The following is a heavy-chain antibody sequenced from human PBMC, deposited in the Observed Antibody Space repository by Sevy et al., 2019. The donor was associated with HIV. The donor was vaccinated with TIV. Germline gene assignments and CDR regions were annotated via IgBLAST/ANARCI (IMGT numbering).Heavy chain of an antibody. CDR3: ARVVVVPAAPDY. CDR1: GLRFNSYA. J-gene: IGHJ4*02. D-gene: IGHD2-2*01. V-gene: IGHV3-21*01. CDR2: ISGSGGSI. Sequence: GGSLRLSCAASGLRFNSYAMTWVRQAPGKGLEWVSSISGSGGSIYYADSVKGRFTISRDNAKNSLYLQMNSLRAEDTAVYYCARVVVVPAAPDYWGQGTLVTVSS.